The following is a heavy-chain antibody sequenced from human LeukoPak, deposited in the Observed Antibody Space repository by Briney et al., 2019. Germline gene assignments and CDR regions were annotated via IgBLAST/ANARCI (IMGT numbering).Heavy chain of an antibody. CDR1: RFDLTTYA. CDR2: VSGSGTDT. CDR3: AKRKFYGSGSDFVSHAFDF. D-gene: IGHD3-10*01. Sequence: GGSLRLSRAASRFDLTTYAMSWVRQTPGKGLDWVSAVSGSGTDTFYDNSVKGRFTISRDNSKNTLYLQMSDLRAEDTAIYYCAKRKFYGSGSDFVSHAFDFWGQGTMVTVSS. V-gene: IGHV3-23*01. J-gene: IGHJ3*01.